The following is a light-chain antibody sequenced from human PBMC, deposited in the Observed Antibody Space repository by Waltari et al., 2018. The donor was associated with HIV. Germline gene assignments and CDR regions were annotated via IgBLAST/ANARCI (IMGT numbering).Light chain of an antibody. Sequence: QLTQSPSSLSAFIGDMVTMNCRASQGIGFDLAWYQQKPGGPPKLLIYDVSKLKSGVPTRFSGSGSGTNFSLTISSLQPEDLADYFCQHYNSDPLFVFGPGTKV. CDR2: DVS. CDR1: QGIGFD. CDR3: QHYNSDPLFV. J-gene: IGKJ3*01. V-gene: IGKV1-13*02.